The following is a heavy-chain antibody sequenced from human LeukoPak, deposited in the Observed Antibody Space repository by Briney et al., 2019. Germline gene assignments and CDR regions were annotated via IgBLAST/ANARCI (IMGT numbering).Heavy chain of an antibody. CDR3: ARDRGVGGAFNI. CDR1: GFTFTDYY. D-gene: IGHD1-26*01. V-gene: IGHV3-11*01. CDR2: ISFSGDTI. J-gene: IGHJ3*02. Sequence: GGSLRLSCAASGFTFTDYYMSWVRQAPGKGLEWLSYISFSGDTIYYADSMRGRFTMSRDNADNSLYLQMSSLRVEDTAMYYCARDRGVGGAFNIWGQGTMVTVSS.